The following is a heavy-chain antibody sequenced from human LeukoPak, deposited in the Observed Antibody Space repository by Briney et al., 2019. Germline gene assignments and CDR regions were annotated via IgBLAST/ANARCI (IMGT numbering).Heavy chain of an antibody. J-gene: IGHJ4*02. CDR2: INIDGSNT. CDR3: ARSLGGAYDY. D-gene: IGHD1-26*01. V-gene: IGHV3-74*01. CDR1: GFPFSSYW. Sequence: PGGSLRLSCAVSGFPFSSYWMHWVRQAPGKGLVWVSRINIDGSNTNYADSVKGRFTISRDNAKNTLYLQMDSLRAEDTAVYYCARSLGGAYDYWGQGTLVTVSS.